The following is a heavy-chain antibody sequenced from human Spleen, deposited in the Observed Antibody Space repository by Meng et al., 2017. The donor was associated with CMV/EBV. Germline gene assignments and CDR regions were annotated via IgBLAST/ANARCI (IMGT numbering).Heavy chain of an antibody. D-gene: IGHD2-21*01. CDR2: IYYSGST. CDR3: AREENCGGDCYSDY. Sequence: GSLRLSCTVSGGSISSSSYYWSWIRQPPGKGLEWIGYIYYSGSTNYNPSLKSRVTISVDTSKNQFSLKLSSVTAADTAVYYCAREENCGGDCYSDYWGQGTLVTVSS. V-gene: IGHV4-61*01. CDR1: GGSISSSSYY. J-gene: IGHJ4*02.